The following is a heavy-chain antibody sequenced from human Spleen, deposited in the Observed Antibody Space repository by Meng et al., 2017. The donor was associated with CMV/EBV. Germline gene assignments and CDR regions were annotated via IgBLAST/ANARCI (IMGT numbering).Heavy chain of an antibody. J-gene: IGHJ4*02. CDR3: ARDNNWGPDY. CDR2: IYPNSGGT. CDR1: GYTFTSYG. V-gene: IGHV1-2*02. D-gene: IGHD1-1*01. Sequence: ASVKVSCKASGYTFTSYGISWMRQAPGQGLEWVGWIYPNSGGTHYAQKFQGRVTLTRDTSINTGYMELTRLTSDDTAVYYCARDNNWGPDYWGQGTLVTVSS.